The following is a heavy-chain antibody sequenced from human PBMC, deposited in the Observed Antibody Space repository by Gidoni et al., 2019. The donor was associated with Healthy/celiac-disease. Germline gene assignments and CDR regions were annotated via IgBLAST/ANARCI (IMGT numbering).Heavy chain of an antibody. Sequence: QLQLQESGPGLVKPSETLSLTCTVSGGSISSSSYYWGWIRQPPGKGLEWIGSIYYSGSTYYNPSLKSRVTISVDTSKNQFSLKLSSVTAADTAVYYCARGGTYYDFWSGYWFDPWGQGTLVTVSS. CDR3: ARGGTYYDFWSGYWFDP. CDR1: GGSISSSSYY. J-gene: IGHJ5*02. D-gene: IGHD3-3*01. CDR2: IYYSGST. V-gene: IGHV4-39*01.